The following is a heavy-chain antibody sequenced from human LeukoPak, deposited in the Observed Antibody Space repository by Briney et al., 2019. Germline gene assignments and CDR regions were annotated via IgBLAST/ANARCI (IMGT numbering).Heavy chain of an antibody. D-gene: IGHD6-19*01. CDR3: ARSQSTGWYNGGLDV. CDR1: GGSISSYY. V-gene: IGHV4-59*08. J-gene: IGHJ6*02. Sequence: SETLSLTCTVSGGSISSYYWDWIRQPPGKGLEWIAYIYYSGSTSYNPSLKSRVTISVDTSKNQFSLKLSSVTAADTAVYYCARSQSTGWYNGGLDVWGQGPTVTVSS. CDR2: IYYSGST.